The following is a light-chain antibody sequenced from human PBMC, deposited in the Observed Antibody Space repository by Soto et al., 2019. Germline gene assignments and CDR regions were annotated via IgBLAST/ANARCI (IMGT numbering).Light chain of an antibody. CDR3: HQYGNSPQT. J-gene: IGKJ1*01. Sequence: DIQMTQSPSSLSASVGERVTITCQASQDIANYLNWYQQKPGKAPKLLIYAASSLQSGVPSRFSGSGSGTVFTLTINILEPDDFAVYYCHQYGNSPQTFGQGTKVDIK. CDR1: QDIANY. V-gene: IGKV1-39*01. CDR2: AAS.